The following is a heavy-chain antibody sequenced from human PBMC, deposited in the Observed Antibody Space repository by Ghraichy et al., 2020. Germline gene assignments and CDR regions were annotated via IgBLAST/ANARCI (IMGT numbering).Heavy chain of an antibody. CDR3: VKRTAAGNWGYFDY. V-gene: IGHV3-23*01. Sequence: GGSLRLSCAASGFTFSSYAMGWVRQAPGKGLEWVSAISGSGDSTYYADSVKGRFTISRDNSKNTLYLQMNSLRAEDTAVYYCVKRTAAGNWGYFDYWGQGTLVTVSS. D-gene: IGHD6-13*01. CDR2: ISGSGDST. CDR1: GFTFSSYA. J-gene: IGHJ4*02.